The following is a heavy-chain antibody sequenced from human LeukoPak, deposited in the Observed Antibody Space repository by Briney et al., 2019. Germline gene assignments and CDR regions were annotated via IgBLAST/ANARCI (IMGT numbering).Heavy chain of an antibody. V-gene: IGHV4-39*02. D-gene: IGHD2-15*01. CDR2: IFYSGTT. Sequence: SETLSLACTVSGGSISSSSYYWGWIRQPPGKGLEWIGNIFYSGTTYYNPSLKSRVTISVDTAKNQFSLKLNSVTAADTAVYYCARGRVVVAATSVAWFDPWGQGTLVTVSS. J-gene: IGHJ5*02. CDR3: ARGRVVVAATSVAWFDP. CDR1: GGSISSSSYY.